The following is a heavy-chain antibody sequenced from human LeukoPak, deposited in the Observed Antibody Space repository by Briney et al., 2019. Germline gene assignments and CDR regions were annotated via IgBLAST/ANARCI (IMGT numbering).Heavy chain of an antibody. J-gene: IGHJ4*02. Sequence: GGSLRLSCAASEFTVSTNYMNWVRQAPGKGLEWVSAIYSGGTTYYADSVKGRFTISRDTSKNTLYLQMNSLRAEDTAVYYCARDKFRGYFDYWGEGTLVTVSS. CDR3: ARDKFRGYFDY. CDR2: IYSGGTT. CDR1: EFTVSTNY. D-gene: IGHD3-10*01. V-gene: IGHV3-66*01.